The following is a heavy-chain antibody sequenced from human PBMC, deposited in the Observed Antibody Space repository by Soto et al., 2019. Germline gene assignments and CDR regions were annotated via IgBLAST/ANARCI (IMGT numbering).Heavy chain of an antibody. CDR3: ARGPNYDFWSGYVDYYYYYGMDV. D-gene: IGHD3-3*01. CDR2: IKQDGSEK. CDR1: GFTFSSYW. V-gene: IGHV3-7*03. J-gene: IGHJ6*02. Sequence: GGSLRLSCAASGFTFSSYWMSWVRQAPGKGLEWVANIKQDGSEKYYVDSVKGRFTISRDNAKNSLYLQMNSLRAEDTAVYYCARGPNYDFWSGYVDYYYYYGMDVWGQGTTVTVSS.